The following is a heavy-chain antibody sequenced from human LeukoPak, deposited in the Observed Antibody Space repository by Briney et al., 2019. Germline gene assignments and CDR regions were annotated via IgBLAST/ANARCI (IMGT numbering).Heavy chain of an antibody. D-gene: IGHD3-10*01. J-gene: IGHJ4*02. CDR3: ARISGLVRGVIMNSY. Sequence: GGSLRLSCAASGFTVSSNYMSWVRQAPGKGLEWVSVIYSGGSTYYADSLKGRFTISRDNSKNTLYLQMNSLRAEDTAVYYCARISGLVRGVIMNSYWGQGTLVTVSS. V-gene: IGHV3-53*01. CDR2: IYSGGST. CDR1: GFTVSSNY.